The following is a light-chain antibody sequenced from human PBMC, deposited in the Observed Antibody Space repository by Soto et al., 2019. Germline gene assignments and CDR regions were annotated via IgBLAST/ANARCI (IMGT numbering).Light chain of an antibody. J-gene: IGKJ1*01. Sequence: DIQTTQSPSTLSASVGDRVIITCRASESISNWLAWYQQKPGKAPNLLIYKASSLKSGVPLRFSGSGSGTEFTLTINSLQPDDFATYYCQQYDTYWTFGQGTKVDIK. CDR2: KAS. CDR3: QQYDTYWT. CDR1: ESISNW. V-gene: IGKV1-5*03.